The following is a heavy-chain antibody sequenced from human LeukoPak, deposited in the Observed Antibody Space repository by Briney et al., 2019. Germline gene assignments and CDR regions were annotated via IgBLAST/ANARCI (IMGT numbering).Heavy chain of an antibody. CDR3: AREGPPVRGVIPNNYYYYYMDV. Sequence: SETLSLTCTVSGGSLSSYYWSWIREPPGKGLEWIGPIHFSGSTYYNPSLKSRVTISVDTSKNQFPLKLSSVTAADTAVYYCAREGPPVRGVIPNNYYYYYMDVWGKGTTVTISS. CDR2: IHFSGST. CDR1: GGSLSSYY. J-gene: IGHJ6*03. D-gene: IGHD3-10*01. V-gene: IGHV4-59*12.